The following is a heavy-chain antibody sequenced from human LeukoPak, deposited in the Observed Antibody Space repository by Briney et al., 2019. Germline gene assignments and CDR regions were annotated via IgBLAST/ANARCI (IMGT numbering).Heavy chain of an antibody. J-gene: IGHJ4*02. CDR1: GFTFSSYA. CDR3: ARVLQMTTVTTSYFDY. CDR2: ISYDGSNK. D-gene: IGHD4-17*01. V-gene: IGHV3-30-3*01. Sequence: HPGGSLRLSCAASGFTFSSYAMHWVRQAPGKGLEWVAVISYDGSNKYYADSVKGRFTISRDNSKNTLYLQMNSLRAEDTAVYYCARVLQMTTVTTSYFDYWGQGTLVTVSS.